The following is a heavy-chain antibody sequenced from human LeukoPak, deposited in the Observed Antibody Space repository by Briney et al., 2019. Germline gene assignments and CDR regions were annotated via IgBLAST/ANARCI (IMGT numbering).Heavy chain of an antibody. J-gene: IGHJ6*02. CDR1: EFTFSSYA. CDR3: ARDWSSKYPYYYGMDV. CDR2: ISYDGSSR. V-gene: IGHV3-30-3*01. D-gene: IGHD4-11*01. Sequence: GGSLRLSCAASEFTFSSYAMHWVRQAPGKGLEWMAVISYDGSSRYYADSVKGQFTISRDNSKNTLYLQMNSLRVEDTAVYYCARDWSSKYPYYYGMDVWGQGTTVTVSS.